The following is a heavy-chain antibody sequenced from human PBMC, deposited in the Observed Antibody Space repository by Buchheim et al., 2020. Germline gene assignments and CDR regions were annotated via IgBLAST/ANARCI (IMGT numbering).Heavy chain of an antibody. CDR2: IRSKAYGGTT. D-gene: IGHD2-21*01. CDR1: GFTFGDYG. Sequence: EVQLVESGGDLVKPGRSLRLSCTASGFTFGDYGMNWFRQAPGKGLEWVGFIRSKAYGGTTEIAASVKGRFTISRDDSKSIAYLQMNTLKTEDTAVYYCSREPHCGYNCYSNFDYWGQGTL. CDR3: SREPHCGYNCYSNFDY. V-gene: IGHV3-49*05. J-gene: IGHJ4*02.